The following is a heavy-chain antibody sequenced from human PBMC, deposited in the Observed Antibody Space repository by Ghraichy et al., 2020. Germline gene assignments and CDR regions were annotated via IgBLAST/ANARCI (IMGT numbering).Heavy chain of an antibody. J-gene: IGHJ2*01. CDR1: GFTFSSYD. D-gene: IGHD1/OR15-1a*01. CDR3: ARGRITGTYWYFDL. CDR2: IGTAGDT. V-gene: IGHV3-13*01. Sequence: LSLTCAASGFTFSSYDMHWVRQATGKGLEWVSAIGTAGDTYYPGSVKGRFTISRENAKNSLYLQMNSLRAGDTAVYYCARGRITGTYWYFDLWGRGTLVTVSS.